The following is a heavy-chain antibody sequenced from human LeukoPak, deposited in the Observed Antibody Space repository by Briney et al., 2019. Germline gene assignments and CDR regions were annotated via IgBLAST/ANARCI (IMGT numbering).Heavy chain of an antibody. J-gene: IGHJ4*02. CDR1: GFTFSSYG. Sequence: GGSLRLSCAASGFTFSSYGMHWVRQAPGKGLEWVAFIRYDGSNKYYADSVKGRFTISRDNSKNTLYLQMNSLRAEDTAVYYCAPSSSWYKYYFDYWGQGTLVTVSS. CDR2: IRYDGSNK. CDR3: APSSSWYKYYFDY. D-gene: IGHD6-13*01. V-gene: IGHV3-30*02.